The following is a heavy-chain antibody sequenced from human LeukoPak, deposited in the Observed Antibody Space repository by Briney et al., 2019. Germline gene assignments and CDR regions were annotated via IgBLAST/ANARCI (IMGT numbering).Heavy chain of an antibody. J-gene: IGHJ4*02. V-gene: IGHV3-23*01. Sequence: GGSLRLSCAASGFTFSSYAMSWVRQAPRKGLEWVSAISGSGGSTYYADSVKGRFTISRDNSKNTLYLQMNNLRAEDTAVYYCARPPGTTVTTVFVYWGQGTLVTVSS. D-gene: IGHD4-17*01. CDR1: GFTFSSYA. CDR3: ARPPGTTVTTVFVY. CDR2: ISGSGGST.